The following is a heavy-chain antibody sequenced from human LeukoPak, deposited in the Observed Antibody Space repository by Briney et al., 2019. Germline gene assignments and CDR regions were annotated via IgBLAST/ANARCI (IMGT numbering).Heavy chain of an antibody. Sequence: GESLKVSCKASGYTFTSYYMHWVRQAPGQGLEWMGIINPSGGSTSYTQKFQGRVTMTRDTSTSTVYMELSSLRSEDTAVYYCAREGFPPKISDWSGLGPYYYYGMDVWGQGTTVTVSS. CDR3: AREGFPPKISDWSGLGPYYYYGMDV. CDR1: GYTFTSYY. CDR2: INPSGGST. D-gene: IGHD3-3*01. V-gene: IGHV1-46*01. J-gene: IGHJ6*02.